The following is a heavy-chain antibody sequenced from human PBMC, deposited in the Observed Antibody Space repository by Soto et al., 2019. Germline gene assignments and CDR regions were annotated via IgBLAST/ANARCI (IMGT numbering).Heavy chain of an antibody. Sequence: PSETLSLTCTVSGGSISSSSYSWGWIRQPPGKGLEWIGSIYYSGSTYYNPSLKSRVTISVDTSKNQFSLKLSSVTAADTAVYYCARLEVPYYDFWSGYPWFDPWGQGTLVTFSS. J-gene: IGHJ5*02. CDR1: GGSISSSSYS. CDR2: IYYSGST. CDR3: ARLEVPYYDFWSGYPWFDP. V-gene: IGHV4-39*01. D-gene: IGHD3-3*01.